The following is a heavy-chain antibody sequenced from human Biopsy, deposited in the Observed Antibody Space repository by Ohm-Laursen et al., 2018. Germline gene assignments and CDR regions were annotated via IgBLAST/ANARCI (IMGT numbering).Heavy chain of an antibody. V-gene: IGHV3-9*01. CDR1: GFRFDDYA. Sequence: SLRLSCAASGFRFDDYAMHWVRQVPGKSLEWVSGISWNGGTIGYADSVKGRFTISRGDAKNSLHLQMDSLRPEDTALYYCAKACCSGSYYDGFDVWGQGTVVTVSS. CDR2: ISWNGGTI. CDR3: AKACCSGSYYDGFDV. J-gene: IGHJ3*01. D-gene: IGHD1-26*01.